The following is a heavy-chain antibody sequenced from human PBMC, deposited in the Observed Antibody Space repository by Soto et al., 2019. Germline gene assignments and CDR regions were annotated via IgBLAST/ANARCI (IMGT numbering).Heavy chain of an antibody. J-gene: IGHJ4*02. V-gene: IGHV4-59*02. CDR2: AYYSGST. CDR3: ARSREFDY. Sequence: PSETLSLTCTVSGKSVSTFYWSWIRQPPGKGLEWIGHAYYSGSTNYDPSLKSRVTISVDMSKNQVSLRLTSVTAADTAVYYCARSREFDYWSQGTLVTVSS. CDR1: GKSVSTFY.